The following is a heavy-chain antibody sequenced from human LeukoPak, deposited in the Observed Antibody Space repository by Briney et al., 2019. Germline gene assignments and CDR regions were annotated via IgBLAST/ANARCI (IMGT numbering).Heavy chain of an antibody. CDR2: INHSGST. V-gene: IGHV4-34*01. D-gene: IGHD3-22*01. Sequence: PSETLSLTCAVYGGSFSGYYWSWIRQPPGKGLEWIGEINHSGSTNYNPSLKSRVTISVDTSKNQFSLKLSSVTAADTAVYYCARAWQEWHYYDSSDYYYLNWFDPWGQGTLVTVSS. CDR1: GGSFSGYY. J-gene: IGHJ5*02. CDR3: ARAWQEWHYYDSSDYYYLNWFDP.